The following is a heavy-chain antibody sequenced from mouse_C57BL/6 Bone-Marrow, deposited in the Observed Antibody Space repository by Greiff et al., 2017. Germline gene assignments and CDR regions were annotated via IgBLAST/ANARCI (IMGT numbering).Heavy chain of an antibody. CDR3: ARHGYDGYYAGDYAMDY. D-gene: IGHD2-3*01. Sequence: VQLQESGAELVKPGASVKLSCKASGYTFTEYTIHWVKQRSGQGLEWIGWFYPGSGSIKYNEKFKDKATLTADKSSSTVYMELSRLTSEDSAVYFCARHGYDGYYAGDYAMDYWGQGTSVTVSS. V-gene: IGHV1-62-2*01. CDR2: FYPGSGSI. CDR1: GYTFTEYT. J-gene: IGHJ4*01.